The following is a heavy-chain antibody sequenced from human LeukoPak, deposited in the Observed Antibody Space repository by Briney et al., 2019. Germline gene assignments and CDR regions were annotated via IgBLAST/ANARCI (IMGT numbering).Heavy chain of an antibody. CDR3: AGDYDILTGYYHDAFDI. J-gene: IGHJ3*02. CDR1: GGTFSSYA. D-gene: IGHD3-9*01. CDR2: IIPIFGTA. Sequence: SVKVSCKASGGTFSSYAISWVRQAPGQGLEWMGRIIPIFGTANYAQKFQGRVTITTDESTSTAYMELSSPRSEDTAVYYCAGDYDILTGYYHDAFDIWGQGTMVTVSS. V-gene: IGHV1-69*05.